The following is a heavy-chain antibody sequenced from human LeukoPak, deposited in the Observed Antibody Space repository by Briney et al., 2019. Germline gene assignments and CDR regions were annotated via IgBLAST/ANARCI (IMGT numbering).Heavy chain of an antibody. CDR1: GGSISSSSYY. Sequence: PSETLSLTCTVSGGSISSSSYYWGWIRQPPGKGLEWIGSIYRSGSTYYNPSLKSRVTISVDTSKNQFSLKLSSVTAADTAVYYCARAGPRSGDIHPWGQGTLVTVSS. V-gene: IGHV4-39*07. CDR2: IYRSGST. D-gene: IGHD2-15*01. J-gene: IGHJ5*02. CDR3: ARAGPRSGDIHP.